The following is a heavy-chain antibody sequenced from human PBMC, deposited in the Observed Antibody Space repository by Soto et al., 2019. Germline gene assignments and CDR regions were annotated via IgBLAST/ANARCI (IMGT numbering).Heavy chain of an antibody. CDR3: ARGASHAYYYYGMDV. J-gene: IGHJ6*02. CDR2: INPSGGST. CDR1: GYTSTSYY. V-gene: IGHV1-46*01. Sequence: ASVKVSCKASGYTSTSYYMHWVRQAPGQGLEWMGIINPSGGSTSYEQKFQGSVTMTMDTSTSTVYMELSSLRSEDTAVYYCARGASHAYYYYGMDVLGQGTTVTVSS.